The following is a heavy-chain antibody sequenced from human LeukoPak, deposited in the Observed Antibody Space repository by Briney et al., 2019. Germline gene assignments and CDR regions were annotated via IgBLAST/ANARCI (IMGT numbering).Heavy chain of an antibody. J-gene: IGHJ6*03. Sequence: PGGSLRLSCEASGFTFSSYAMSWVRQAPGKGLEWVSGIIDSGDITYYANSVKGRFTISRDNSKNTLYLRMNSLRAGDTAVYYCAKLGGQEVYNYYVGVWGKGTTVAVSS. CDR3: AKLGGQEVYNYYVGV. CDR2: IIDSGDIT. CDR1: GFTFSSYA. D-gene: IGHD3-16*01. V-gene: IGHV3-23*01.